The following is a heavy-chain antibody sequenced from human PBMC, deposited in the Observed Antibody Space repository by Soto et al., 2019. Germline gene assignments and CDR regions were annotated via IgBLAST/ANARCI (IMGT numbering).Heavy chain of an antibody. V-gene: IGHV4-34*01. Sequence: QVQLQQWGAGLLKPSETLSLTCAVYGGSFSGYYWTWIRQPPGTGLEWIGEINHSGSTNYNPSLKSRVTISVDTSKNQFSPKLTSLTAANTAVYYCARDKITAIFDYWGQGTLVTVSS. CDR1: GGSFSGYY. CDR2: INHSGST. D-gene: IGHD3-10*01. CDR3: ARDKITAIFDY. J-gene: IGHJ4*02.